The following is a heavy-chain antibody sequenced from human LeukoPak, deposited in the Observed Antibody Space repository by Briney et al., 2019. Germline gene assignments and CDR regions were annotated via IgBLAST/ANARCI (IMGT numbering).Heavy chain of an antibody. V-gene: IGHV3-23*01. CDR2: MNNGPGAT. CDR3: AKTHYDLLDV. J-gene: IGHJ6*02. D-gene: IGHD5-12*01. CDR1: GFSFSTSP. Sequence: GGSLRLSCAASGFSFSTSPRSWVRQPPGKGLEWVSAMNNGPGATFYRDSVRGRFTISRDDSKSTLYLQMNSLRAEDTGAYYCAKTHYDLLDVWGQGTTVTVSS.